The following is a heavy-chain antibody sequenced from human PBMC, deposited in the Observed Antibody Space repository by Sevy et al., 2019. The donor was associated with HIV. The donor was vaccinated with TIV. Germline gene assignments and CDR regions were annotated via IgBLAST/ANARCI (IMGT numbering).Heavy chain of an antibody. V-gene: IGHV1-69*06. Sequence: AAVKVSCKASGGTFSSYAISWVRQAPGQGLEWMGGIIPIFGTANYAQKFQGRVTITADKSMSTAFMELSSLRSEDTATSYCARPGYSSGWYPFDYWGQGTLVTVSS. D-gene: IGHD6-19*01. CDR1: GGTFSSYA. CDR2: IIPIFGTA. J-gene: IGHJ4*02. CDR3: ARPGYSSGWYPFDY.